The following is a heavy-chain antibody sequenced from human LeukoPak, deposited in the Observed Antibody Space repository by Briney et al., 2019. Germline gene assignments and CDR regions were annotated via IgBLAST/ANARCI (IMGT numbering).Heavy chain of an antibody. J-gene: IGHJ4*02. Sequence: GGSLRLSCAASVLTFADYAMDWVRQAPGKGLEWVSGVTWNSGSIDYADSVKGRFTISRDNAKNSLYLQINSLRAEDTALYYCARDSGAYHFDYWGQGTLVTVSS. CDR3: ARDSGAYHFDY. D-gene: IGHD3-10*01. CDR1: VLTFADYA. CDR2: VTWNSGSI. V-gene: IGHV3-9*01.